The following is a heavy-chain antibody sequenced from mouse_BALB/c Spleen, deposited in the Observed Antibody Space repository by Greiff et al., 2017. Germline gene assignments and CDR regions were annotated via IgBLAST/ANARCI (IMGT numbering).Heavy chain of an antibody. J-gene: IGHJ4*01. CDR2: IYPGNSDT. CDR1: GYTFTSYW. CDR3: TEGYCAMDY. V-gene: IGHV1-5*01. Sequence: VQLQQSGPVLARPGASVKMSCKASGYTFTSYWMHWVKQRPGQGLEWIGAIYPGNSDTSYNQKFKGKAKLTAVTSTSTAYMELSSLTNEDSAVYYFTEGYCAMDYWGQGTAVTVSS.